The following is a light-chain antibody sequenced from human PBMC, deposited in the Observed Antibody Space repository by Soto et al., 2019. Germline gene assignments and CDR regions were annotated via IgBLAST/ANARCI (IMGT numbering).Light chain of an antibody. CDR2: DAS. Sequence: DIQMTQSPSTLSASVGDRVTITCGASQSISDSLAWYQQKPGKAPDLLISDASSLERGVPSRFSGSGSGTEFTLTISSMQPDDFATYYCQQYNAYSRTFGRGTKVEIK. V-gene: IGKV1-5*01. CDR1: QSISDS. CDR3: QQYNAYSRT. J-gene: IGKJ1*01.